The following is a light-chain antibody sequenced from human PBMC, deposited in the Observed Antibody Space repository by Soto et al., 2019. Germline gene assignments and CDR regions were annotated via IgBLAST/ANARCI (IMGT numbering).Light chain of an antibody. CDR1: QTIGSW. J-gene: IGKJ1*01. CDR2: DAS. Sequence: TQMSQSPSTLSASIGDRVTVTCRASQTIGSWLAWYQQKPGRAPKLLIFDASSLESGVPSRFSGNGSGTEFTLTISGLQPDDFASYYCQQYTIYSGMFGQVAKVDI. V-gene: IGKV1-5*01. CDR3: QQYTIYSGM.